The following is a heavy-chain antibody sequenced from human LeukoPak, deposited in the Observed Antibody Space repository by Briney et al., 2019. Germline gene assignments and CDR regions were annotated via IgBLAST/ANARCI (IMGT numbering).Heavy chain of an antibody. CDR2: INHSGST. J-gene: IGHJ4*02. CDR1: GFTFSSYA. CDR3: ARGSGWLLLHFFDY. V-gene: IGHV4-34*01. Sequence: GSLRLSCAASGFTFSSYAMSWVRQPPGKGLEWIGEINHSGSTNYNPSLKSRVTISVDTSKNQFSLKLSSVTAADTAVYYCARGSGWLLLHFFDYWGQGTLVTVSS. D-gene: IGHD3-22*01.